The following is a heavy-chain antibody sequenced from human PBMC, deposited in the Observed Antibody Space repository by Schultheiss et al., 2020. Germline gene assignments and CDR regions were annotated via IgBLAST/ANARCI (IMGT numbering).Heavy chain of an antibody. CDR2: INPSGGST. J-gene: IGHJ4*02. Sequence: ASVKDSCKASGSTFTSYYMHWVRQAPGQGLEWMGIINPSGGSTSYAQKFQGRVTMTRDTSTSTVYMELSSLRSEDTAVYYCARVSELRYFDYWGQGTLVTISS. CDR3: ARVSELRYFDY. V-gene: IGHV1-46*01. CDR1: GSTFTSYY. D-gene: IGHD1-26*01.